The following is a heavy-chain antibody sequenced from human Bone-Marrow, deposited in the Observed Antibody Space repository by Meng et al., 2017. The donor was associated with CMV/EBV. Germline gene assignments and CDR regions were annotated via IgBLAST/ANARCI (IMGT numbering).Heavy chain of an antibody. V-gene: IGHV5-10-1*01. D-gene: IGHD3-16*01. CDR1: GYFFTNYG. J-gene: IGHJ5*02. CDR2: IDPSASSP. Sequence: IACKGSGYFFTNYGISWVRQMPGKGLEWMGRIDPSASSPHSRPSFQGHVTVSADKSISTAYLQWSSLKASDTAIYYCAILRDNWFDPWGQGTLVTVSS. CDR3: AILRDNWFDP.